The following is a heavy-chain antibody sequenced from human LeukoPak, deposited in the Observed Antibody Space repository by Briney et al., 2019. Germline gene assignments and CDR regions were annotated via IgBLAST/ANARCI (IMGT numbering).Heavy chain of an antibody. CDR1: GDSVSSNSAA. V-gene: IGHV6-1*01. Sequence: SQTLSLTCAISGDSVSSNSAAWNWIRQSPSRGLEWLGRTYYRSKWYNDYAVSVKSRITINPDTSKNQFFLKLTSVTAADTAVFYCVRHEGGDFYNPVDIWGHGTLVTVSS. CDR2: TYYRSKWYN. D-gene: IGHD2-21*01. J-gene: IGHJ3*02. CDR3: VRHEGGDFYNPVDI.